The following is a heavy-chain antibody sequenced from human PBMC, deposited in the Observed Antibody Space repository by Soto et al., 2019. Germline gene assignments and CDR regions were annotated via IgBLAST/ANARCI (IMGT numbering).Heavy chain of an antibody. CDR2: IKSKTDGGTT. CDR1: GFTFSNAW. CDR3: TTFVFIRGFGELSLLDYYYYGMDV. Sequence: VGSLRLSCAASGFTFSNAWMNWVRRAPGKGLEWVGRIKSKTDGGTTDYAAPVKGRFTISRDDSKNTLYLQMNSLKTEDTAVYYCTTFVFIRGFGELSLLDYYYYGMDVWGQGTTVTVSS. D-gene: IGHD3-10*01. V-gene: IGHV3-15*07. J-gene: IGHJ6*02.